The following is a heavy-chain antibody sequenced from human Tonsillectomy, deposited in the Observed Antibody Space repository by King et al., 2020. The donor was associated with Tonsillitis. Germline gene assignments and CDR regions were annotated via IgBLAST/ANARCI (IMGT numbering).Heavy chain of an antibody. CDR1: GFTFSSYG. CDR3: AKELYDSSGYYPMDY. V-gene: IGHV3-30*18. D-gene: IGHD3-22*01. J-gene: IGHJ4*02. Sequence: VQLVESGGGVVQPGRSLRLSCAASGFTFSSYGMHWVRQAPGKGLEWVAVISYDGSNKYYADSVKGRFTISRDNSKNTLYLQMNSLRAEDTAVYYCAKELYDSSGYYPMDYWGQGTLVTVSS. CDR2: ISYDGSNK.